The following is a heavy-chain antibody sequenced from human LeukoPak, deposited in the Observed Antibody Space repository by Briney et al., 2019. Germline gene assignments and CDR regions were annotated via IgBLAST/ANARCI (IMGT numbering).Heavy chain of an antibody. V-gene: IGHV4-30-4*08. CDR2: IYYSGST. CDR3: ARAPTTNGDFDY. J-gene: IGHJ4*02. CDR1: GGSISSGDYY. Sequence: SETPSLTCTVSGGSISSGDYYWSWIRQPPGKGLEWIGYIYYSGSTYYNPSLKSRVTISVDTSKNQFSLKLSFVTAADTAVYYCARAPTTNGDFDYWGQGTLVTVSS. D-gene: IGHD4-17*01.